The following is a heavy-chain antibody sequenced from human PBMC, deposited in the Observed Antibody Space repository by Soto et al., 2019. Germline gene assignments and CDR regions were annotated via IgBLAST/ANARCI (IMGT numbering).Heavy chain of an antibody. CDR2: TYYRSKWYT. Sequence: QVHLQQSGPGLVKPSQTLSLTCDISGDSVSSNSVAWNWIRQSPSRGLEWLGRTYYRSKWYTDYAVSMRSRITINPDTSKNQFSLHLNSVTPEDTAVYYCARDFPSIEDGHPRGNWFDPWGQGTLVTVSS. CDR3: ARDFPSIEDGHPRGNWFDP. CDR1: GDSVSSNSVA. V-gene: IGHV6-1*01. J-gene: IGHJ5*02.